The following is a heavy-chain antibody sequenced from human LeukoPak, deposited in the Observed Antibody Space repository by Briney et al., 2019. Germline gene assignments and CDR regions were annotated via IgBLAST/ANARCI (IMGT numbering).Heavy chain of an antibody. CDR1: GFALSSHW. V-gene: IGHV3-7*03. CDR3: ARNNGMDV. CDR2: VNRNGSET. J-gene: IGHJ6*02. Sequence: GGSLRLSCAASGFALSSHWMTWVRQVPGRGPEWVANVNRNGSETYYLDSVKGRFTISKDNAKNSLYLQMNSLRAEDTALYHCARNNGMDVWGQGTTVIVSS.